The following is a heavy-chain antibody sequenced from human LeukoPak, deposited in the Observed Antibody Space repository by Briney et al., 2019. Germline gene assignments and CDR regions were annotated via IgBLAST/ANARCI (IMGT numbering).Heavy chain of an antibody. CDR1: GGSISSSSYY. D-gene: IGHD2-2*01. CDR2: IYYSGST. J-gene: IGHJ4*02. CDR3: ARGSKNVGYCSSTSCRRRYFDY. V-gene: IGHV4-39*07. Sequence: SETLSLTCTVSGGSISSSSYYWGWIRQPPGKGLEWIGSIYYSGSTYYNPSLKSRVTISVDTSKNQFSLKLSSVTAADTAVYYCARGSKNVGYCSSTSCRRRYFDYWGQGTLVTVSS.